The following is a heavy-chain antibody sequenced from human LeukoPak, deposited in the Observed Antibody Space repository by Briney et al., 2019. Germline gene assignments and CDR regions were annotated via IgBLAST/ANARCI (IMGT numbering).Heavy chain of an antibody. J-gene: IGHJ5*02. CDR1: GFTFSSYG. CDR2: ISGSGGST. D-gene: IGHD3-10*01. CDR3: AVGFGELLS. Sequence: GGSLRLSCAASGFTFSSYGMHWVRQAPGKGLEWVSSISGSGGSTYYADSVEGRFTISRDNSENTLYLQMNSLRAEDTAVYYCAVGFGELLSWGQGTLVTVSS. V-gene: IGHV3-23*01.